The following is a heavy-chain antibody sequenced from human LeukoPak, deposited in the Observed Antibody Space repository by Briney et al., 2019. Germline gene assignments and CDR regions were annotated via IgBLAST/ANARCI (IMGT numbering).Heavy chain of an antibody. D-gene: IGHD1-26*01. CDR2: IRNDGSDE. V-gene: IGHV3-33*01. CDR3: AFEIGRSQGAFDI. CDR1: GFTFSKYA. J-gene: IGHJ3*02. Sequence: PGRSLRLSCAASGFTFSKYAMHWVRQTPGKGLEWVAAIRNDGSDENYADSVKGRFTISSDNSKSTLYLQMNSLRAEDSAVYYCAFEIGRSQGAFDIWGQGAMITVSS.